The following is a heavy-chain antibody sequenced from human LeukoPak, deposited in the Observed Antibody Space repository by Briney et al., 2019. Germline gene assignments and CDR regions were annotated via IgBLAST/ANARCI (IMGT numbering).Heavy chain of an antibody. D-gene: IGHD2-15*01. J-gene: IGHJ5*02. CDR1: GGSISSSSYY. Sequence: VKPSETLSLTCTVSGGSISSSSYYWGWIRQPPGKGLEWIGSIYYSGSTYYNPSLKSRVTISVDTSKNQLSLKLSSVTAADTAVYYCARVPSGYCSGDSCSWFDPWGQGTLVTVSS. V-gene: IGHV4-39*01. CDR3: ARVPSGYCSGDSCSWFDP. CDR2: IYYSGST.